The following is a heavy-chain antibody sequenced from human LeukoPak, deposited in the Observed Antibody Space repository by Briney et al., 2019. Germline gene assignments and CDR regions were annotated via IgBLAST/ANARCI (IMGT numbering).Heavy chain of an antibody. CDR3: VRRDGYNFDY. Sequence: PGGSLRLSCAASGFPFSSYAMHWVRQAPGKGLEYVSSICSNAACPYYPDSVRGRFTISRDNSKNTVYLQMGNLRVEDTAVYYCVRRDGYNFDYWGQGTLVTVSS. V-gene: IGHV3-64*02. J-gene: IGHJ4*02. CDR1: GFPFSSYA. D-gene: IGHD5-24*01. CDR2: ICSNAACP.